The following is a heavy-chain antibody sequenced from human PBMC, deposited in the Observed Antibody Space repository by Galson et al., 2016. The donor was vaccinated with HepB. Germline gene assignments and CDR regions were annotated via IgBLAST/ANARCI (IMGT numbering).Heavy chain of an antibody. V-gene: IGHV3-23*01. CDR3: ARMRSEVTAGGWGRPFDP. D-gene: IGHD3-16*01. CDR2: IVLGGSA. CDR1: EFTFNIYA. J-gene: IGHJ5*02. Sequence: SLRLSCAASEFTFNIYAMTWLRQGPGKGLEWVSTIVLGGSAHYTESVKDRLTISRDNSKSTFYLQMISLRAEDTAVYYCARMRSEVTAGGWGRPFDPWGQGTLVTVSS.